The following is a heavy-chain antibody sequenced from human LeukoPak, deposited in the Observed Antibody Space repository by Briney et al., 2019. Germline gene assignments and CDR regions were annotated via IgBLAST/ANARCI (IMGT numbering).Heavy chain of an antibody. CDR2: IYHSGST. V-gene: IGHV4-30-2*01. J-gene: IGHJ2*01. CDR3: ARDRARTSYYFDL. Sequence: SETLSLTCAVSGGSISSGGYSWSWIRQPPGKGLEWIGYIYHSGSTYYNPSLKSRVTISVDRSKNQFSLKLSSVTAADTAVYYCARDRARTSYYFDLWGRGTLVTVSS. CDR1: GGSISSGGYS. D-gene: IGHD3/OR15-3a*01.